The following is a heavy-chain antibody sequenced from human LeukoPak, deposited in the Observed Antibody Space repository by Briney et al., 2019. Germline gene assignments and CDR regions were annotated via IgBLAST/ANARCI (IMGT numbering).Heavy chain of an antibody. CDR2: IYPGDSDT. Sequence: GESLKISCKGSGYSFTSYWIGWVRQLPGKGLEWMGIIYPGDSDTRYSPSFQGQVTISADKSINTAYLQWSSLKASDTAMYYCARGSTVVTPGYNYWGQGTLVTVSS. D-gene: IGHD4-23*01. CDR3: ARGSTVVTPGYNY. J-gene: IGHJ4*02. V-gene: IGHV5-51*01. CDR1: GYSFTSYW.